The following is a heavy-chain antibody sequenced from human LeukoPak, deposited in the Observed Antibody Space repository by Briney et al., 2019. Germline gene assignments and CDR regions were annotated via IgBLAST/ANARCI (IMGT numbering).Heavy chain of an antibody. CDR1: GFAFSSYE. V-gene: IGHV3-48*03. D-gene: IGHD5-12*01. CDR3: AVATIKDYFDY. CDR2: ISSSGSTI. J-gene: IGHJ4*02. Sequence: GGSLRLSCAASGFAFSSYEMNWVRQAPGKGLEWVSYISSSGSTIYYADSVKGRFTISRDNAKNSLYLQMNSLRAEDTAVYYCAVATIKDYFDYWGQGTLVTVSS.